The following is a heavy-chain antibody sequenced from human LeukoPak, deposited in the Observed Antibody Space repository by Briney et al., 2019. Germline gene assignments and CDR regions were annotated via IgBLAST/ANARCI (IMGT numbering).Heavy chain of an antibody. CDR2: ISWDGGST. V-gene: IGHV3-43D*03. J-gene: IGHJ3*02. Sequence: GGSLRLSCAASGFTFDDYAMHWVRQAPGKGLEWVSLISWDGGSTYYADSVKGRFTISRDNSKNSLYLQMNSLRAEDTALYYCAKEENDAFDIWGQGTMVTVSS. CDR3: AKEENDAFDI. CDR1: GFTFDDYA.